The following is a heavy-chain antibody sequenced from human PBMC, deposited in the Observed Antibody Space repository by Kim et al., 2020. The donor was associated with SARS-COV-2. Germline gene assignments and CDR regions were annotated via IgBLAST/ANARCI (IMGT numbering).Heavy chain of an antibody. D-gene: IGHD3-10*01. V-gene: IGHV1-46*01. J-gene: IGHJ6*02. Sequence: ASVKVSCKASGYTFTSYYMHWVRQAPGQGLEWMGIINPSGGSTSYAQKFQGRVTMTRDTSTSTVYMELSSLRSEDTAVYYCARDRQITMVRGAALDGMDVWGQGTTVTVSS. CDR2: INPSGGST. CDR1: GYTFTSYY. CDR3: ARDRQITMVRGAALDGMDV.